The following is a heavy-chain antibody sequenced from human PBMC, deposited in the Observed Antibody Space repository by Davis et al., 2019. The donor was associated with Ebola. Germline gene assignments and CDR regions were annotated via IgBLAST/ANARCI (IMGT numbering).Heavy chain of an antibody. CDR1: GFTFSSYW. V-gene: IGHV3-74*01. J-gene: IGHJ3*01. CDR3: TRGVDTTLASWSDALDV. CDR2: INSDGSST. Sequence: PGGSLRLSCAASGFTFSSYWMHWVCQAPGKGLVWVSRINSDGSSTSYADSVKGRFTISRDNAKNTLYLQMDSLTDDDTALYYCTRGVDTTLASWSDALDVWGQGTMVTVSS. D-gene: IGHD2-15*01.